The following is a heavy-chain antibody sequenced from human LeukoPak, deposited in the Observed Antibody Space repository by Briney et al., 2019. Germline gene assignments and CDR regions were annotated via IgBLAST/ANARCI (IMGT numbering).Heavy chain of an antibody. J-gene: IGHJ2*01. CDR3: ARVSQRWLVRHWYFDL. CDR1: GGSIISDTDY. V-gene: IGHV4-39*01. CDR2: QYYTGKT. Sequence: SETLSLTCTVSGGSIISDTDYWGWIRQAPGRGLEWIGSQYYTGKTYYNPSLKSRVTISVDTSKNQISLWLTSVTAADTAVYYCARVSQRWLVRHWYFDLWGRGTLVTVSS. D-gene: IGHD6-19*01.